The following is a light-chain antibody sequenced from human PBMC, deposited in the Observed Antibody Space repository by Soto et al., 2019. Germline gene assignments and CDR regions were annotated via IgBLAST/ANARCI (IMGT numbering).Light chain of an antibody. V-gene: IGLV2-14*03. CDR2: DVT. Sequence: QSVLTQPASVSGSPGQSITISCTGTSSDVGGYNYVSWYQQHPGKAPKLVISDVTSRPSGVSNRFSGSKSGNTASLTISGLQAEDEADYYCSSYTSRSTDVFGTGTKVTVL. J-gene: IGLJ1*01. CDR3: SSYTSRSTDV. CDR1: SSDVGGYNY.